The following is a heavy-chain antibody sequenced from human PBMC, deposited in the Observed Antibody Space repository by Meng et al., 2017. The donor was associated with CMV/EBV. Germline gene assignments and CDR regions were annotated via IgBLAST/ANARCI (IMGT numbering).Heavy chain of an antibody. Sequence: GSISSGGYYWSWIRQHPGKGLEWIGYIYYSGSTYYNQSLKSRVTISVDTSKNQFSLKLSSVTAADTAVYYCARDACNSSTSCYYFDHWGQGTLVTVSS. V-gene: IGHV4-31*02. J-gene: IGHJ4*02. D-gene: IGHD2-2*01. CDR2: IYYSGST. CDR3: ARDACNSSTSCYYFDH. CDR1: GSISSGGYY.